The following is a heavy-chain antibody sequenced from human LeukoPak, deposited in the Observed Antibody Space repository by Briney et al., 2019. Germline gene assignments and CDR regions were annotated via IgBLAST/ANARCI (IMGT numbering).Heavy chain of an antibody. CDR2: IRYDGSNK. CDR3: VPDCSGGSCLLFDY. J-gene: IGHJ4*02. V-gene: IGHV3-30*02. CDR1: GFTFSSYG. D-gene: IGHD2-15*01. Sequence: GGSLRLSCAASGFTFSSYGMHWVRQAPGKGLEWVAFIRYDGSNKYYADSVKGRFTISRDNSKNTLYLQMNSLRAEDTAVYYCVPDCSGGSCLLFDYWGQGTLVTVSS.